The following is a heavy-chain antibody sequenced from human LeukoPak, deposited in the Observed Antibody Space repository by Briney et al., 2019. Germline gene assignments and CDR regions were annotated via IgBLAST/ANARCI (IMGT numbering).Heavy chain of an antibody. Sequence: GGSLRLSCAASGFTFSSHSMSWVRQGPGKGLEWVSAISGSGGRTYYADSVKGRFTISRDNSKNTLFLQMNSLRAEDTAIYYCARGILTGYGYWGQGTLVTVSS. CDR2: ISGSGGRT. CDR3: ARGILTGYGY. D-gene: IGHD3-9*01. CDR1: GFTFSSHS. J-gene: IGHJ4*02. V-gene: IGHV3-23*01.